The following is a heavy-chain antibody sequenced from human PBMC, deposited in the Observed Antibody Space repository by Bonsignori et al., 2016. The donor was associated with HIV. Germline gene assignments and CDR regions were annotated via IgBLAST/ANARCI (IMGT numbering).Heavy chain of an antibody. J-gene: IGHJ3*02. V-gene: IGHV4-34*01. CDR3: ARGLSDVFDI. Sequence: WIRQPPGKRLEWIGEIDHSGSTNYNPSLKSRVTISVDTSKNQFSLKLSSVTAADTAVYYCARGLSDVFDIWGQGTMVTVSS. CDR2: IDHSGST.